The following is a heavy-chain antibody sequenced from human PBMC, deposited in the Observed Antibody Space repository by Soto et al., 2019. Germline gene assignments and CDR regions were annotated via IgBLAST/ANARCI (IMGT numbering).Heavy chain of an antibody. CDR2: IYRRGTT. CDR3: ARAIRRGGGFDY. CDR1: GGSISSYY. D-gene: IGHD5-12*01. V-gene: IGHV4-59*01. Sequence: SETLSLTCTVSGGSISSYYWSWIRQPPGKGLEWIGYIYRRGTTNYSPSLKSGVTISAXXXKXXXXLKLXSXXAAXTAVYYCARAIRRGGGFDYWGQGTLVTVSS. J-gene: IGHJ4*02.